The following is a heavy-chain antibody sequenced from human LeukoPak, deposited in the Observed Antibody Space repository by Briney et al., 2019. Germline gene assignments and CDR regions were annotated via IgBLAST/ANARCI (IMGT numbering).Heavy chain of an antibody. CDR1: GGSVSSGSYY. CDR3: ARVSARRYYFDY. Sequence: SETLSLTCTDSGGSVSSGSYYWSWIRQPPGKGLEWIGYIYYSGSTNYNPSLKSRVTISVDTSKNQFSLKLSSVTAADTAVYYCARVSARRYYFDYWGQGTLVTVSS. CDR2: IYYSGST. V-gene: IGHV4-61*01. J-gene: IGHJ4*02.